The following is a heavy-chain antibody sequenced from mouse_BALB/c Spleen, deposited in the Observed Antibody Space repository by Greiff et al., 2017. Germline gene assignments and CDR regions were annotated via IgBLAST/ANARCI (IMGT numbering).Heavy chain of an antibody. J-gene: IGHJ2*01. CDR2: IDPANGNT. V-gene: IGHV14-3*02. Sequence: VQLQQSGAELVKPGASVKLSCTASGFNIKDTYMHWVKQRPEQGLEWIGRIDPANGNTKYDPKFQGKATITADTSSNTAYLQLSSLTSEDTAVYYCASSSIYYGYEGIDYGGQGTTLTVSS. CDR1: GFNIKDTY. D-gene: IGHD2-2*01. CDR3: ASSSIYYGYEGIDY.